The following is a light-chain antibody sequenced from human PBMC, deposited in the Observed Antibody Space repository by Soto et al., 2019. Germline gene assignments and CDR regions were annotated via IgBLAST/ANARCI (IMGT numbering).Light chain of an antibody. Sequence: QSALTQPPSASGSPGQSVTISCTGTSSDVGGYNYVSWYQQHPGKAPKLMIYEVSKRPSGVPDRFSGSKSGNTASLTVSGPQAEEGAEYYRSPYASRNNLVFGGGTKPPVL. CDR1: SSDVGGYNY. CDR2: EVS. CDR3: SPYASRNNLV. V-gene: IGLV2-8*01. J-gene: IGLJ2*01.